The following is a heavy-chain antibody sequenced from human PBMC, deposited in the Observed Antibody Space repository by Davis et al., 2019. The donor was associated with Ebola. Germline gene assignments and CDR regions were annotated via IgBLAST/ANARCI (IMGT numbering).Heavy chain of an antibody. J-gene: IGHJ5*02. V-gene: IGHV1-18*01. D-gene: IGHD2-2*01. CDR2: ISAYNGNT. CDR3: ARVDLGYCSSTSCYAQRAWWWFDP. CDR1: GYTFTSYG. Sequence: ASVKVSCKASGYTFTSYGISWVRQAPGQGLEWMGWISAYNGNTNYAQKLQGRVTMTTDTSTSTAYMELRSLRSDDTAVYYCARVDLGYCSSTSCYAQRAWWWFDPWGQGTLVTVSS.